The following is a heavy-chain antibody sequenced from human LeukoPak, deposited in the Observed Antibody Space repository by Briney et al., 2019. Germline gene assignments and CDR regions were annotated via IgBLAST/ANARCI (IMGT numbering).Heavy chain of an antibody. J-gene: IGHJ4*02. CDR3: ARPMIAAAGTVFDY. D-gene: IGHD6-13*01. CDR1: GYSYTSYW. Sequence: GESLKIYCKGSGYSYTSYWIGWLRQIPGKGLEWMGIIYPGDSDTRYSPSFQGQVTISADKSISTAYLQWSSLKASDTAMYYCARPMIAAAGTVFDYWGQGTLVTVSS. CDR2: IYPGDSDT. V-gene: IGHV5-51*01.